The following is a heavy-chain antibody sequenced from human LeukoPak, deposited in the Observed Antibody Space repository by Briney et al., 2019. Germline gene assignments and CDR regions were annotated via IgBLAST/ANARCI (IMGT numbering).Heavy chain of an antibody. V-gene: IGHV4-59*01. D-gene: IGHD3-3*01. CDR3: ARDQGDFWSGYTLGAFDI. J-gene: IGHJ3*02. Sequence: PSETLSLTCTVSGGSISSYYWSRIRQPPGKGLEWIGYIYYSGSTNYNPSLKSRVTISVDTSKNQFSLKLSSVTAADTAVYYCARDQGDFWSGYTLGAFDIWGQGTMVTVSS. CDR1: GGSISSYY. CDR2: IYYSGST.